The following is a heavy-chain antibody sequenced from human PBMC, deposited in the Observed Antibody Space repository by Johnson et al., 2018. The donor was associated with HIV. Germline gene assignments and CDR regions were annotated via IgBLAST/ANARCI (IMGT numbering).Heavy chain of an antibody. CDR3: AKDRQATSTLGAFDI. CDR1: GFTFSSYG. J-gene: IGHJ3*02. Sequence: VHLVESGGGVVQPGGSLRLSCAASGFTFSSYGMSWVRQAPGKGLEWVSGINWNGGSTGYADSVKGRFTISRDNAKNTLFLQMNSLRTEDTALYYCAKDRQATSTLGAFDIWGQGNMVIVSS. CDR2: INWNGGST. D-gene: IGHD5-24*01. V-gene: IGHV3-20*04.